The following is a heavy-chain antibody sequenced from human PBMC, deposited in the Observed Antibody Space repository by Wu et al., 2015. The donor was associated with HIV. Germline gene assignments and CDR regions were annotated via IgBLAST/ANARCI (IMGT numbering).Heavy chain of an antibody. V-gene: IGHV1-69*05. CDR2: INPLFGTT. D-gene: IGHD6-19*01. CDR1: GDGFTSYA. CDR3: ARNTDSVATSLYSLGV. J-gene: IGHJ6*02. Sequence: QAQLVQFGAEVKKPGSLVKVTCKASGDGFTSYAVSWVRQAPGQGLEWMGGINPLFGTTRHAQKFQDRVTVTTDEAKTIVYLELSSLRSEDTAVYYCARNTDSVATSLYSLGVWGRGTTVTVSS.